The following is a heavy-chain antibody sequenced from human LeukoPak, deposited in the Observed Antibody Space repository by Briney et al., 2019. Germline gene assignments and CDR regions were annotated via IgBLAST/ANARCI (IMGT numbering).Heavy chain of an antibody. CDR1: GGSNSSNSYY. CDR2: MYYSGST. V-gene: IGHV4-39*01. Sequence: SETLSLTCTVSGGSNSSNSYYWGWIRQPPGKGLEWIGSMYYSGSTYYNPSLKSRVTISVDTSKNQFSLKLSSVTAADTAVYYCARHRGYYYYYMDVWGKGTTVTISS. CDR3: ARHRGYYYYYMDV. J-gene: IGHJ6*03.